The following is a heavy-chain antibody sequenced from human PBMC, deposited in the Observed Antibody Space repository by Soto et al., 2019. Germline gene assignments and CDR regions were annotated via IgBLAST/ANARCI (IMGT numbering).Heavy chain of an antibody. V-gene: IGHV4-39*01. CDR3: AKTIRGYNXGADF. J-gene: IGHJ4*02. CDR2: IYYSGST. D-gene: IGHD5-12*01. Sequence: PSETLSLTCSVSGGSISGSTYYWGWIRQPPGKGLEWIGSIYYSGSTYYNPSLKSRVTISVDTSKNQFSLKLSSVTAADTAVYYCAKTIRGYNXGADFWGQGALVT. CDR1: GGSISGSTYY.